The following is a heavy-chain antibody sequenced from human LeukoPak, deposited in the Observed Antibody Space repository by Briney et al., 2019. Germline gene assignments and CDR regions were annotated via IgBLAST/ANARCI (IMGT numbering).Heavy chain of an antibody. J-gene: IGHJ6*04. CDR2: ISSSSSYI. CDR1: GFTFSSYS. CDR3: ARASGWYPSTTMDV. V-gene: IGHV3-21*04. D-gene: IGHD6-19*01. Sequence: PGGSLRLSCAASGFTFSSYSMNWVRQAPGKGLEWVSSISSSSSYIYYADSVKGRFTISRDNAKNSLYLQMNSLRAEDTALYYCARASGWYPSTTMDVWGKGTTVTVSS.